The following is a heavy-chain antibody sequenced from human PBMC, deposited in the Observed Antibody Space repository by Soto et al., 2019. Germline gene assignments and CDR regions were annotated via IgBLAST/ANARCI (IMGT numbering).Heavy chain of an antibody. Sequence: GGALRLSCAASGFTFSDYYMSWIRQAPGKGLEWLSYISYSGSTIYYADSVKGRFTISRDNAKSSLYLQMNSLRAEDTAVYYCARYRGTQYYFDYWGQGTLVTVSS. CDR1: GFTFSDYY. CDR3: ARYRGTQYYFDY. V-gene: IGHV3-11*01. CDR2: ISYSGSTI. J-gene: IGHJ4*02. D-gene: IGHD3-10*01.